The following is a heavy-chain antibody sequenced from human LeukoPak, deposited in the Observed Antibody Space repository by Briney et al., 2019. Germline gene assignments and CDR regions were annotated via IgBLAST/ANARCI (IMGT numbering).Heavy chain of an antibody. CDR1: GGSFSGYY. CDR3: ARDGRGSRSSWFDP. J-gene: IGHJ5*02. V-gene: IGHV4-34*01. D-gene: IGHD3-10*01. CDR2: INHSGST. Sequence: SETLSLTCAVYGGSFSGYYWSWICQPPGKGLEWIGEINHSGSTNYNPSLKSRVTISVDTSKNQFSLKLSSVTAADTAVYYCARDGRGSRSSWFDPWGQGTLVIVSS.